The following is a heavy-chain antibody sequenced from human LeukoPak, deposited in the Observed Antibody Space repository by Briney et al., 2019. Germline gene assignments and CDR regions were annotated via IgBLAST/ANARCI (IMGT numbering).Heavy chain of an antibody. Sequence: PGGSLRLSCVASGFTLGSNWMHWVRQAPGKGLVWVSRIKSDGSSISYADSVKGRFTFSRDNAKNTLYLQMNSLRADDTAVYYCARTDYFDIWGQGTMVTVSS. D-gene: IGHD3-16*01. CDR3: ARTDYFDI. J-gene: IGHJ3*02. CDR1: GFTLGSNW. CDR2: IKSDGSSI. V-gene: IGHV3-74*01.